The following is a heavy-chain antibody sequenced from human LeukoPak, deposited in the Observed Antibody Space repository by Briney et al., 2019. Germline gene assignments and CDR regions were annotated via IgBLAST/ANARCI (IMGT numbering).Heavy chain of an antibody. Sequence: PGGSLRLSCAASGLTFSIYSMNWVRQAPGKGLEWVAVISYDGSNKYYADSVKGRFTISRDNSKNTLYLQMNSLRAEDTAVYYCAKSQEKVTPYYYYHMDVWGKGTTVTVSS. CDR3: AKSQEKVTPYYYYHMDV. J-gene: IGHJ6*03. CDR2: ISYDGSNK. V-gene: IGHV3-30*18. CDR1: GLTFSIYS.